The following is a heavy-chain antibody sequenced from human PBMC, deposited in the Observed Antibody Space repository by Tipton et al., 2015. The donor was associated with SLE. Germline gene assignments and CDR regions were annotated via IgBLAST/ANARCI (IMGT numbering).Heavy chain of an antibody. CDR2: IYTSGST. J-gene: IGHJ6*02. CDR3: ARDPFYYYYGMDV. V-gene: IGHV4-61*02. CDR1: GGSISSGSYY. Sequence: TLSLTCTVSGGSISSGSYYWSWIRQPAGKGLEWIGRIYTSGSTNYNPSLKSRVTMTRDTSTSTVYMELSSLRSEDTAVYYCARDPFYYYYGMDVWGQGTMVTVSS.